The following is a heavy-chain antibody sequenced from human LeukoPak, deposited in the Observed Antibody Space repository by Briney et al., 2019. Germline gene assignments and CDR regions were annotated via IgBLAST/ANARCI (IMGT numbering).Heavy chain of an antibody. CDR2: INPNSGGT. V-gene: IGHV1-2*02. CDR1: GYTFTDYY. Sequence: ASVKVSCKASGYTFTDYYIHWVRQAPGQGLEWMGWINPNSGGTNYAQKFQGRVTMTRDTSISTAYMELSRLRSDDTAVYYCATGLSLYYDILTGYYHVWGQGTTVTVSS. D-gene: IGHD3-9*01. J-gene: IGHJ6*02. CDR3: ATGLSLYYDILTGYYHV.